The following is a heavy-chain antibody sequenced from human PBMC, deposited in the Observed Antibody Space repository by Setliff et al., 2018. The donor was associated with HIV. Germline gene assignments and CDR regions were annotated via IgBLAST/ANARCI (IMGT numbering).Heavy chain of an antibody. CDR1: GYTFSDYG. CDR3: ARTLPQYTNLFDY. Sequence: GASVKVSCKASGYTFSDYGISWVRQAPGQGLEWMGWINPNSGGTNYAQKFQGRVTMTRDTSISTAYMELSRLRSDDTAVYYCARTLPQYTNLFDYWGQGTL. V-gene: IGHV1-2*02. J-gene: IGHJ4*02. CDR2: INPNSGGT. D-gene: IGHD5-18*01.